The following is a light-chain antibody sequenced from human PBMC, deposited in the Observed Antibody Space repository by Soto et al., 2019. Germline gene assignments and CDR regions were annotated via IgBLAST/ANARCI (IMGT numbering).Light chain of an antibody. CDR3: NPYYSWDSWT. CDR2: GAS. V-gene: IGKV3-15*01. J-gene: IGKJ1*01. Sequence: EIVTTQPPATLSVSPGERATLSCRVSQSVISNLAWYQQKPGQAPRLLIYGASTRATDVPPRFSGSGSGTDFTVNSRSVQSEDFAVYSCNPYYSWDSWTFGQPTQVEIK. CDR1: QSVISN.